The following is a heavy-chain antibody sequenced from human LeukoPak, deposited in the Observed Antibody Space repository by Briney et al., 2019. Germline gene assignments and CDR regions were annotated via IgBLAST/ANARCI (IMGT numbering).Heavy chain of an antibody. D-gene: IGHD6-19*01. Sequence: ASVKVSCKASGYTFTSYEINWVRQATGQGLEWMGWMNPNSVNTGYAQKFQGRVTMTRNTSIRTAYMELSSLRSEDTAVYYCAREDVAGTVDYWGQGTLVTVSS. CDR3: AREDVAGTVDY. CDR2: MNPNSVNT. CDR1: GYTFTSYE. V-gene: IGHV1-8*01. J-gene: IGHJ4*02.